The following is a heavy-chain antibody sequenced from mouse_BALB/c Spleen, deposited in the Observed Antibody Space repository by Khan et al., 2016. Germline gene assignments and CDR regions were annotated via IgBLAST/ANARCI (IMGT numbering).Heavy chain of an antibody. D-gene: IGHD2-4*01. CDR2: TWPGGST. J-gene: IGHJ3*01. CDR1: GFSLTNSG. V-gene: IGHV2-9*02. Sequence: QVQLKESGPGLVAPSQSLSITCTVSGFSLTNSGVHWIRQPPGKGLDWLGVTWPGGSTDYNSALMSRLSITKDNSQNQVFLKMISLQTDDTAMYYCAREDQDYDAWFAAWGQGALVIVSA. CDR3: AREDQDYDAWFAA.